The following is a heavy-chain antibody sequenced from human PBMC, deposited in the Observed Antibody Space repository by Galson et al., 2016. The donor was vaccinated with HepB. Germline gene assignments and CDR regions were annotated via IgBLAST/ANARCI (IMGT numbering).Heavy chain of an antibody. CDR1: GFSFSNHG. CDR3: AKDLRGYYDFLFGMDV. CDR2: ISYDGNNN. J-gene: IGHJ6*02. D-gene: IGHD3-3*01. Sequence: SLRLSCAASGFSFSNHGMHWVRKAPGRGLEWVAFISYDGNNNYYADSVKGRFTISRGNSKNTLFLQMNSLRAEDTAVYYCAKDLRGYYDFLFGMDVWGQGTSVTVSS. V-gene: IGHV3-30*18.